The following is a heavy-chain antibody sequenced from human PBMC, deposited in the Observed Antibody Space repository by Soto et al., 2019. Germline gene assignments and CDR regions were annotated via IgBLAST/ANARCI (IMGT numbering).Heavy chain of an antibody. V-gene: IGHV3-30*18. CDR2: ISYDGSNK. D-gene: IGHD6-13*01. J-gene: IGHJ6*02. Sequence: GGSLRLSCAASGFTFSSYGMHWVRQAPGKGLEWVAVISYDGSNKYYADSVKGRFTISRDNSKNTLYLQMNSLRAEDTAVYYCAKDFLYSSSWSRDYYYYGMDVWGQGTTVTVSS. CDR1: GFTFSSYG. CDR3: AKDFLYSSSWSRDYYYYGMDV.